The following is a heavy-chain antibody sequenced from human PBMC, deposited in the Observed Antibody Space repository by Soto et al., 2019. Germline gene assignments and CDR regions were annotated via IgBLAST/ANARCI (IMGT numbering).Heavy chain of an antibody. Sequence: PSETLSLTCAVYGGSFSGYYWSWIRQPPGKGLEWIGEINHSGSTNYNPSLKSRVTISVDTSKNQFSLKLSSVTAADTAVYYCARGLPYRYCSGGSCPTHYFDYWGQGTLVTVSS. CDR1: GGSFSGYY. J-gene: IGHJ4*02. D-gene: IGHD2-15*01. V-gene: IGHV4-34*01. CDR3: ARGLPYRYCSGGSCPTHYFDY. CDR2: INHSGST.